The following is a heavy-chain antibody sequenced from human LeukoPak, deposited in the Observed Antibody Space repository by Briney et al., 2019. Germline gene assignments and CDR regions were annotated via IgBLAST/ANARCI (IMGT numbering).Heavy chain of an antibody. D-gene: IGHD3-3*02. J-gene: IGHJ4*02. V-gene: IGHV3-7*03. CDR1: GFTFSNYW. CDR2: IRQDGSEK. Sequence: GGSLRLSCAASGFTFSNYWMTWVRRAPGKGLEWVANIRQDGSEKYYVASVKGRFAISRDNAKNSLYLQMNSLRAEDTARYYCAAFTDPGYWGQGTLVTVSS. CDR3: AAFTDPGY.